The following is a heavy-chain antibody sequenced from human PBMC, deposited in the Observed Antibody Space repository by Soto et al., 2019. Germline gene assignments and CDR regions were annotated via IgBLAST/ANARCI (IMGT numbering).Heavy chain of an antibody. CDR2: IDWDGDK. D-gene: IGHD3-3*01. Sequence: SGPTLVNPTQTLTLTCTFSGFSLNTRGMCVSWIRQPPWKALEWLALIDWDGDKFYSTSLTTRLTISKDTSKNQVVLRMTNMDPVDTATYYCARIVTIYKDSDGMDVWGQGTTVTVSS. CDR1: GFSLNTRGMC. V-gene: IGHV2-70*01. CDR3: ARIVTIYKDSDGMDV. J-gene: IGHJ6*02.